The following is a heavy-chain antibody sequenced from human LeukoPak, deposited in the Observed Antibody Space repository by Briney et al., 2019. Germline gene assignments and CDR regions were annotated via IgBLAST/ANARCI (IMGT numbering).Heavy chain of an antibody. CDR2: IIPIFGTA. CDR1: GGTFSSYA. D-gene: IGHD4-17*01. Sequence: SVKVSCKASGGTFSSYAISWVRQAPGQGLEWMGGIIPIFGTANYAQKFQGRVTITADESTSTAYMELSSLRSEDTAVYYCARGNQPGGDYSAFDIWGQGTRVTVSS. CDR3: ARGNQPGGDYSAFDI. V-gene: IGHV1-69*13. J-gene: IGHJ3*02.